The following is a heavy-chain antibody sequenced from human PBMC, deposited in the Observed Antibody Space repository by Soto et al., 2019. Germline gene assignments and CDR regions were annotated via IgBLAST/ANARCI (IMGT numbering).Heavy chain of an antibody. Sequence: SETLSLTCTVSGGSISSGDYYWSWIRQPPGKGLEWIGYIYYSGSTYYNPSLKSRVTISVDTSKNQFSLKLSSVTAADTAVYYCARDVLWFGELSWFDPWGQGTLVTVSS. CDR2: IYYSGST. D-gene: IGHD3-10*01. CDR3: ARDVLWFGELSWFDP. J-gene: IGHJ5*02. CDR1: GGSISSGDYY. V-gene: IGHV4-30-4*01.